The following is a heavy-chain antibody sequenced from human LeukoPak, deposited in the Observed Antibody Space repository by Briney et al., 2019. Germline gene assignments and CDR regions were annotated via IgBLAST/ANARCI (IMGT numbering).Heavy chain of an antibody. CDR2: INPNTGGT. CDR1: GYNFTGYY. CDR3: ASVDTAMVTLVY. J-gene: IGHJ4*02. V-gene: IGHV1-2*02. Sequence: RASVKVSCKASGYNFTGYYLHWVRQAPGQGLEWMGWINPNTGGTNYAQKFQGRVTMTRDTSISTAYMELRSLRSDDTAVYYCASVDTAMVTLVYWGQGTLVTVSS. D-gene: IGHD5-18*01.